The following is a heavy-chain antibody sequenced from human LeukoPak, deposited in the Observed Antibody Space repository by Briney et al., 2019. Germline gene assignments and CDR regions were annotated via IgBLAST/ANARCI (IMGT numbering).Heavy chain of an antibody. Sequence: GGSLGLSCAGSGFIFKDYVIHWARQAPGKGLEWVAVISSDSNTRIYANSVEGRFTISRDNSKNTVYLQLSGLRVEDTAVYYCLREGYYDTSGPFSGYFDFWGQGDLVTVSS. CDR3: LREGYYDTSGPFSGYFDF. CDR2: ISSDSNTR. J-gene: IGHJ4*02. V-gene: IGHV3-30*04. CDR1: GFIFKDYV. D-gene: IGHD3-22*01.